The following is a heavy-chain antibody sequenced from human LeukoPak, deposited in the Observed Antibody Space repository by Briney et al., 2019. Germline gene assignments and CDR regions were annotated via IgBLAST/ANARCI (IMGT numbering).Heavy chain of an antibody. V-gene: IGHV3-20*04. CDR3: ARAFKYSMSGYYFDY. CDR1: GFTFDDYG. D-gene: IGHD2-21*01. Sequence: GGSLRLSCAASGFTFDDYGMSWVRQAPGKGVEWVSGMNWNGGSTVYADSVKGRFTISRDNAKNSLYLQMNSLRAEDTALYYCARAFKYSMSGYYFDYWGQGTLVTVSS. CDR2: MNWNGGST. J-gene: IGHJ4*02.